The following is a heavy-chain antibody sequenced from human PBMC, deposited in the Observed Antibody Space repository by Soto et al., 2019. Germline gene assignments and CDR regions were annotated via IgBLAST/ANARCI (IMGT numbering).Heavy chain of an antibody. CDR1: GGTFSSYA. CDR2: IIPIFGTA. CDR3: ARSGSRYYYDSSGYQFDY. D-gene: IGHD3-22*01. J-gene: IGHJ4*02. Sequence: QVQLVQSGAEVKKPGSSVKVSCKASGGTFSSYAISWVRQAPGQGIEWMGGIIPIFGTANYAQKFQGRVTITADESTSTAYMELSSLRSEDTAVYYCARSGSRYYYDSSGYQFDYWGQGTLVTVSS. V-gene: IGHV1-69*01.